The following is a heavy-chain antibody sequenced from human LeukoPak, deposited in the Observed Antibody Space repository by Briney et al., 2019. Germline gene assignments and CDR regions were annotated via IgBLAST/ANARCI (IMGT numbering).Heavy chain of an antibody. Sequence: KTSETLSLTCAVYGGSFSGYYWSWIRQPPGKGLEWIGEISHSGSTNYNPSLKSRVTISVDTSKNQFSLKLNSVTAADTAVYYCARYVWGSYPGLYYFDYWGQGTLVTVSS. D-gene: IGHD3-16*02. J-gene: IGHJ4*02. CDR3: ARYVWGSYPGLYYFDY. CDR1: GGSFSGYY. CDR2: ISHSGST. V-gene: IGHV4-34*01.